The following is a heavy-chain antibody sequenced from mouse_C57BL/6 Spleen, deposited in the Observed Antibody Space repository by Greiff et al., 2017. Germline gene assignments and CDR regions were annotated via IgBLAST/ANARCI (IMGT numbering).Heavy chain of an antibody. J-gene: IGHJ1*03. Sequence: VQLQQSGAELARPGASVKMSCKASGYTFTSYTMHWVKQRPGQGLEWIGYINPSSGYTKYNQQFKDKATLTADKSSSTAYMQLSSLTSEDSAVYYCAREGGFLLRYFDVWGTETTVTVSS. D-gene: IGHD1-1*01. CDR1: GYTFTSYT. CDR2: INPSSGYT. V-gene: IGHV1-4*01. CDR3: AREGGFLLRYFDV.